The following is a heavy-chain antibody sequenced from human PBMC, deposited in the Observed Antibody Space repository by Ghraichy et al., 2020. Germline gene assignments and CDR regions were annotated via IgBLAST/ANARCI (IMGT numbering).Heavy chain of an antibody. CDR3: ARDLSYYYDTSGCGWFDP. Sequence: SETLSLTCAVSGGSVSNFYWTWIRQPPGKGLEWIGHIHYKGTSNHNPSLTSRVILSVDTSKNQVSLRLFSVTAADTATYFCARDLSYYYDTSGCGWFDPSGLGTTVIVSS. D-gene: IGHD3-22*01. CDR2: IHYKGTS. CDR1: GGSVSNFY. J-gene: IGHJ5*02. V-gene: IGHV4-59*02.